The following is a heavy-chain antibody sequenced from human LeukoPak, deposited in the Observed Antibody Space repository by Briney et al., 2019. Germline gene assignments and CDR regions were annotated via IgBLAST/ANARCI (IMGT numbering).Heavy chain of an antibody. CDR1: GFSFSNYA. CDR3: VKDRYYGSGRYTFDF. Sequence: GRSLRLSCAASGFSFSNYAMHWVRQAPGKGLEYVSAIDNNGDDTYYADSVRGRFTISRDNSKDTLHLQMSSLRPEDTAVYYCVKDRYYGSGRYTFDFWGRGTLVTVSS. D-gene: IGHD3-10*01. CDR2: IDNNGDDT. V-gene: IGHV3-64D*06. J-gene: IGHJ4*02.